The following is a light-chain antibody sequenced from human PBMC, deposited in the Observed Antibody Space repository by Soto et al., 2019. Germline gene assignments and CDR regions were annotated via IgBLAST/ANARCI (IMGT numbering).Light chain of an antibody. V-gene: IGLV2-8*01. CDR3: SSYSSRNILL. J-gene: IGLJ2*01. Sequence: QSALTQPPSASGSPGQSVTISCTGTSGDVGGFDYLSWYQQHPGKAPKLMISEVTQRPPGVPDRFSGSRSGNTASLTISGLQPDDEADYFCSSYSSRNILLFGGGTKVTVL. CDR2: EVT. CDR1: SGDVGGFDY.